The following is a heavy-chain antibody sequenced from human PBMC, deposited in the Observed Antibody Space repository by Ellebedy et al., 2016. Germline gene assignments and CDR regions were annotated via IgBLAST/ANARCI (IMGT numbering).Heavy chain of an antibody. CDR3: ARDLGVVQRSLYYYYGMDV. D-gene: IGHD2-15*01. Sequence: ASVKVSCKASGYTFTGYYMHWVRQAPGQGLEWMGWINPNSGGTNYAQKFQGCVTMTRDTSISTAYTELSSLRSEDTAVYYCARDLGVVQRSLYYYYGMDVWGQGTTVSVAS. CDR1: GYTFTGYY. V-gene: IGHV1-2*04. J-gene: IGHJ6*02. CDR2: INPNSGGT.